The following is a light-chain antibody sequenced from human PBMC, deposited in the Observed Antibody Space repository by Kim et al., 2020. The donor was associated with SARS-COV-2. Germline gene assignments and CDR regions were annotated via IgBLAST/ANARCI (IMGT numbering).Light chain of an antibody. CDR2: EVS. J-gene: IGLJ1*01. CDR3: SSYAGSSLYV. V-gene: IGLV2-8*01. CDR1: SSDVGGYNY. Sequence: GQAVTISCTGTSSDVGGYNYVSWYQQHPGKAPKLMIYEVSKRPSGVPDRFSGSKSGNTASLTVSGLQAEDDADYYCSSYAGSSLYVFGAGTKVTVL.